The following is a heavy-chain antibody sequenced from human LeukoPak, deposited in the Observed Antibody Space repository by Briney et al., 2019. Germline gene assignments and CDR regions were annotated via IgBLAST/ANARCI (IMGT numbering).Heavy chain of an antibody. Sequence: GSLRLSCPASGFTFSSYTMNWVRQAPGKGLEWVSSISSSSSYIYYADSMKGRFTISRDNTKNSLDLQMNSLRAEDTAIYYCARDLWGYSAYSDWGQGTLVTVSS. V-gene: IGHV3-21*01. CDR3: ARDLWGYSAYSD. D-gene: IGHD5-12*01. CDR1: GFTFSSYT. CDR2: ISSSSSYI. J-gene: IGHJ4*02.